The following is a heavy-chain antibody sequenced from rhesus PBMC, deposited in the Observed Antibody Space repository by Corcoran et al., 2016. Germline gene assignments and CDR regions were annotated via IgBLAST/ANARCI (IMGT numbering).Heavy chain of an antibody. Sequence: EVQLVESGGGWTKPGGSLSLSCATPGFSFLPYAFHWVRQTPKRGLEWVSAIGSGSDTYYADSVRGRFSISRDNSKNTVSLQMNILTTEDTAVYYCTKETHGWSYFDFWGQGVLVTVSS. D-gene: IGHD6-37*01. CDR3: TKETHGWSYFDF. CDR2: IGSGSDT. J-gene: IGHJ4*01. CDR1: GFSFLPYA. V-gene: IGHV3-103*01.